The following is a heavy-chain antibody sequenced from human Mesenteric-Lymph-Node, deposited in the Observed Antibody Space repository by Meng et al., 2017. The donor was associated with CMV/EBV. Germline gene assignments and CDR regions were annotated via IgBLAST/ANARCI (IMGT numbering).Heavy chain of an antibody. V-gene: IGHV5-51*01. J-gene: IGHJ6*02. D-gene: IGHD4-11*01. CDR1: TYSFTTYW. CDR2: IYPGDSDT. Sequence: KVSCKGSTYSFTTYWIAWVRQMPGKGLEWMGIIYPGDSDTRYSPSFQGQVSISADKSINTAYLQWSSLKASDTAMYYCARLGPTTVTTFYYYTMDVWGQGTTVTVSS. CDR3: ARLGPTTVTTFYYYTMDV.